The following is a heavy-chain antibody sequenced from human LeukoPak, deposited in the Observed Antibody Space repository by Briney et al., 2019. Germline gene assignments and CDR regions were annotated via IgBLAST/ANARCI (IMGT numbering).Heavy chain of an antibody. CDR1: GGSISSSSYY. D-gene: IGHD4-17*01. V-gene: IGHV4-39*01. J-gene: IGHJ4*02. CDR3: AICYGANEGSFDY. Sequence: PSETLSLTCTVSGGSISSSSYYWGWIRQPPGKRLEWIGSIYYSGSTYYNPSLKSRVTISVDTSKNQFSLKLSSVTAADTAVYYCAICYGANEGSFDYWGQGTLVTVSS. CDR2: IYYSGST.